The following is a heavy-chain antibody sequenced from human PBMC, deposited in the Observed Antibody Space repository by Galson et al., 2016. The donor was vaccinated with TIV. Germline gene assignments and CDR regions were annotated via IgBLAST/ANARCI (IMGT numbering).Heavy chain of an antibody. Sequence: SLRLSCAASEFAFANFCMTWVRQAPGKGLEWVANIKQDGSEKYYVDSVKGRFTISRDNAKNSVYLQMDSLRADDTAVYYCARGRGGEYFDYWGQGTLVSVSS. D-gene: IGHD3-16*01. CDR2: IKQDGSEK. CDR3: ARGRGGEYFDY. CDR1: EFAFANFC. J-gene: IGHJ4*02. V-gene: IGHV3-7*03.